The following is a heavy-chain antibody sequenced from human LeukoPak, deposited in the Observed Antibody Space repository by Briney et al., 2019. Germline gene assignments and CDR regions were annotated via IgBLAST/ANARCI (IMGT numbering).Heavy chain of an antibody. J-gene: IGHJ4*02. V-gene: IGHV3-21*01. CDR3: ARSLTHGVGDF. CDR1: GFTFSAHS. D-gene: IGHD3-3*01. CDR2: LSADSDYV. Sequence: GGSLRLSCEGSGFTFSAHSMNWVRQAPGKGLEWVSSLSADSDYVYYTDSVRGRFTISRDNAKNSLFLQMNSLRAEDTAVYFCARSLTHGVGDFWGQGTLVTVSS.